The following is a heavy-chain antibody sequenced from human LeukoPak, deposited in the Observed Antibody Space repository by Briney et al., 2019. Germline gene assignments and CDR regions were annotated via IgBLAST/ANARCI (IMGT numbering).Heavy chain of an antibody. CDR1: GYTFSSYW. CDR2: INSDGSST. Sequence: GGSLTLSCAASGYTFSSYWMHWVRQTPGKGLVWVSHINSDGSSTSYADSVKGRFTISRDNAKNTMYLQMNSLRAEDTAVYYCLRDDNGGNSGMDYWGQGALVTVSS. V-gene: IGHV3-74*01. J-gene: IGHJ4*02. D-gene: IGHD4-23*01. CDR3: LRDDNGGNSGMDY.